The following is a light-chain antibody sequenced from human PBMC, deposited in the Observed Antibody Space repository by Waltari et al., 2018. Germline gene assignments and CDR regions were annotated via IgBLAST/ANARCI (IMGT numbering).Light chain of an antibody. Sequence: DIVMTQSPDSLAVSLGERATINCKSSQSVLYSSNNKNYLAWYQKKPGQPPKVLIYWASTRESGVPDRFSGSGSGTDFTLTISSLQAEDVAVYYCQQYYSTPIGFGQGTRLEIK. J-gene: IGKJ2*01. CDR3: QQYYSTPIG. V-gene: IGKV4-1*01. CDR1: QSVLYSSNNKNY. CDR2: WAS.